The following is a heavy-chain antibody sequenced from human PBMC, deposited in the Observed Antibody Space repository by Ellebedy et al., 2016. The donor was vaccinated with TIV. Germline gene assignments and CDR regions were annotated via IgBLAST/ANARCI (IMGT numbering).Heavy chain of an antibody. CDR2: IYSGGDT. CDR3: AKDLGNYGDYEGGVW. CDR1: GFTLSSNY. D-gene: IGHD4-17*01. J-gene: IGHJ4*02. Sequence: GGSLRLSCAASGFTLSSNYLSWVRQAPGKGLEWVSVIYSGGDTDYADSVKGRFTISRDNSKNTLYLQMNSLRAEDTAVYYCAKDLGNYGDYEGGVWWGQGTLVTVSS. V-gene: IGHV3-53*01.